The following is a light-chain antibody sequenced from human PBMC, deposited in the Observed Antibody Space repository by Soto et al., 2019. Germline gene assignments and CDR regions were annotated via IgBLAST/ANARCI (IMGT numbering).Light chain of an antibody. Sequence: QSVLTQPASVSGSPGQSIAISCTGTRSDIGAYDYVSWYQQHPDKAPKLMIYEVSNRPSGVSNRFSGSKSVNTATLTISGLQAEDEADYYCSSHTSSNTRIFGTGTKVTVL. J-gene: IGLJ1*01. CDR2: EVS. CDR3: SSHTSSNTRI. V-gene: IGLV2-14*03. CDR1: RSDIGAYDY.